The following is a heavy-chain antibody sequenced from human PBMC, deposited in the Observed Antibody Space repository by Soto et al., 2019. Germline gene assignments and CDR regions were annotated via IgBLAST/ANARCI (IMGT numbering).Heavy chain of an antibody. CDR1: GYTFSSYA. D-gene: IGHD6-19*01. V-gene: IGHV1-3*01. J-gene: IGHJ4*02. CDR2: INAGNGNT. CDR3: ARVSGWYYFDY. Sequence: QVQLVQSGAEVQKPGASVKVSCKASGYTFSSYAMHWVRQAPGQRLEWMGWINAGNGNTKYSQKFQGRVTITRDTSASTAYMELSSLRSEDTAVYYCARVSGWYYFDYWGQGTLVTVSS.